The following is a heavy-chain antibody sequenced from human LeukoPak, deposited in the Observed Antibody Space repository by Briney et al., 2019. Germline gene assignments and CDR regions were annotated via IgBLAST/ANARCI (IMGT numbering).Heavy chain of an antibody. Sequence: SVKVSCKASGGTFSSYATSWVRQAPGQGLEWMGGIIPIFGTANYAQKFQGRVTITADESTSTAYMELSSLRSEDTAVYYCARLPSYGHRRGFDYWGQGTLVTVSS. CDR3: ARLPSYGHRRGFDY. CDR1: GGTFSSYA. V-gene: IGHV1-69*13. J-gene: IGHJ4*02. D-gene: IGHD5-18*01. CDR2: IIPIFGTA.